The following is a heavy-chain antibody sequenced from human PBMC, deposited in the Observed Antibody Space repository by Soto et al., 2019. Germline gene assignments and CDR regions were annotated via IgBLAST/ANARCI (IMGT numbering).Heavy chain of an antibody. V-gene: IGHV4-34*01. CDR1: GDSISSYY. D-gene: IGHD3-22*01. CDR2: INHSGST. J-gene: IGHJ4*02. CDR3: ARDYYDSSGRPTIDY. Sequence: SETLSLTCTVSGDSISSYYWSWIRQPPGKGLEWIGEINHSGSTNYNPSLKSRVTISVDTSKNQFSLKLSSVTAADTAVYYCARDYYDSSGRPTIDYWGQGILVTVS.